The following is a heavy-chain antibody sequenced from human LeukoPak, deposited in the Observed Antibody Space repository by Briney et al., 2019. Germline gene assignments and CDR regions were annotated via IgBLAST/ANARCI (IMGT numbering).Heavy chain of an antibody. J-gene: IGHJ4*02. CDR2: INPSGGST. D-gene: IGHD1-26*01. CDR3: ARDRLAYSGSYDNFDY. V-gene: IGHV1-46*01. CDR1: GYTFTSYY. Sequence: GASVTVSCKASGYTFTSYYMHWVRQAPGQGLEWMGIINPSGGSTSYAQKFQGRVTMTRDTSTSTVYMELSSLRSEDTAVYYCARDRLAYSGSYDNFDYWGQGTLVTVSS.